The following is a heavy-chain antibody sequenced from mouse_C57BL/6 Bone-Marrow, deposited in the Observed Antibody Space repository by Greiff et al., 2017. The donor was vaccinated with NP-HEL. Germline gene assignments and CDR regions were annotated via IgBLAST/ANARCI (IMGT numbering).Heavy chain of an antibody. CDR3: ARYSNGPWFAY. CDR1: GYTFTNYW. D-gene: IGHD2-5*01. V-gene: IGHV1-63*01. Sequence: QVQLQQSGAELVRPGTSVKMSCKASGYTFTNYWIGWAKQRPGHGLEWIGDIYPGGGYTNYNEKFKGKATLTADKSSSTAYMQFSSLTSEDSAIYYCARYSNGPWFAYWGQGTLVTVSA. J-gene: IGHJ3*01. CDR2: IYPGGGYT.